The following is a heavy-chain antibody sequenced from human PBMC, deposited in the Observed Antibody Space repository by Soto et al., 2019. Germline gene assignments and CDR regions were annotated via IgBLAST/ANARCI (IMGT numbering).Heavy chain of an antibody. J-gene: IGHJ4*02. CDR2: ISYDGSDK. CDR3: AREFGITVTPSFDY. Sequence: QVQLVESGGGVVQPGRSLRRSCAASGFTFSSYAMHWVRQAPGKGLEWVAVISYDGSDKYHADSVKGRFTISRDNSKNTRYLQLNSLRAEDTAVYYCAREFGITVTPSFDYWGQGILVTVSS. D-gene: IGHD4-17*01. V-gene: IGHV3-30-3*01. CDR1: GFTFSSYA.